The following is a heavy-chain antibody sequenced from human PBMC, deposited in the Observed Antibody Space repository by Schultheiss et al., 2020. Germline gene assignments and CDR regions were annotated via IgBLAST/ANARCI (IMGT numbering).Heavy chain of an antibody. D-gene: IGHD1-26*01. CDR3: ASGGSHDYFDY. CDR2: ISYDGSNK. CDR1: GFTFSSYA. V-gene: IGHV3-30-3*01. J-gene: IGHJ4*02. Sequence: GESLKISCAASGFTFSSYAMHWVRQAPGKGLEWVAVISYDGSNKYYPDSVKGRFTISRDNSKNTLYLQMNSLRAEDTAVYYCASGGSHDYFDYWGQGTLVTVYS.